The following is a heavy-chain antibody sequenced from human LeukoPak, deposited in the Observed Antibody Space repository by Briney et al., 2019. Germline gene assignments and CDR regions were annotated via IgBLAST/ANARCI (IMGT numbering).Heavy chain of an antibody. CDR2: INHIGST. CDR3: ARVAIGRDGDNYYYYYGMDV. CDR1: GGSFSGYY. V-gene: IGHV4-34*01. D-gene: IGHD5-24*01. J-gene: IGHJ6*02. Sequence: KPSETLSLTCAVYGGSFSGYYWSWIRPPPGKGLEWIGEINHIGSTNYNPSLKSRVTISVDTSKNQFSLKLSSVTAADTAVYYCARVAIGRDGDNYYYYYGMDVRGQGTTVTVPS.